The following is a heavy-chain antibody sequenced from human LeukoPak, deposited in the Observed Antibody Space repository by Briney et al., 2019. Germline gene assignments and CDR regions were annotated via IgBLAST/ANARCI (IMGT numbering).Heavy chain of an antibody. D-gene: IGHD6-13*01. J-gene: IGHJ4*02. CDR3: AKDRAQQLVLDF. Sequence: GGSLRLSCSASGFTFSSYAMSWVRQAPGKGLEWVSAIIGSGSSTYYADSVKGRFTISRDNSKNTLFLQMNSLRAEDTAVYYCAKDRAQQLVLDFWGQGTLVTVSS. V-gene: IGHV3-23*01. CDR2: IIGSGSST. CDR1: GFTFSSYA.